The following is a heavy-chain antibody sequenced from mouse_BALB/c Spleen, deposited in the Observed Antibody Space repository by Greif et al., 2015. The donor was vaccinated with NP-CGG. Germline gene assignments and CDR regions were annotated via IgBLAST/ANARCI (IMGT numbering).Heavy chain of an antibody. V-gene: IGHV1-4*01. CDR2: INPSSGYT. J-gene: IGHJ1*01. CDR1: GYTFTSYT. Sequence: VQLVESGAELARPGASVKMSCKASGYTFTSYTMHWVKQRPGQGLDWIGYINPSSGYTNYNQKFKDKATLTADKSSSTAYMQLSRLTSDDSAVYYWAREDYRYDRGYCDVWGAVTTVTVSS. D-gene: IGHD2-14*01. CDR3: AREDYRYDRGYCDV.